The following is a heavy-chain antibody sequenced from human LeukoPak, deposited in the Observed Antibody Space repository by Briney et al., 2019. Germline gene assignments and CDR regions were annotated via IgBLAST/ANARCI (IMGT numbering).Heavy chain of an antibody. V-gene: IGHV3-64*01. J-gene: IGHJ4*02. CDR2: ISSNGGST. D-gene: IGHD3-3*01. CDR3: ARGYDFWSGYCHY. CDR1: GFTFSSYA. Sequence: GGSLRLSCAASGFTFSSYAMHWVRQAPGKGLEYVSAISSNGGSTYYANSVKGRFTISRDNSKNTLYLQMGSLRAEDMAVYYCARGYDFWSGYCHYWGQGTLVTVSS.